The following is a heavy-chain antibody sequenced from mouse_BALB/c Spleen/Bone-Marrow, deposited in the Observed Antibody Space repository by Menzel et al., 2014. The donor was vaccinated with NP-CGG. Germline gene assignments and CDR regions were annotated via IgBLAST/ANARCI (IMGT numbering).Heavy chain of an antibody. Sequence: EVMLVESGGGLVQPGGSLKLSCAASGFTFSSYTMSWVRQTPEKRLEWVAYINNGGGSTYYPDTVKGRFTISRDNAKNTLYLQMSSLKSEDTAMYYCARRAGAYWGQGTLVTVSA. CDR3: ARRAGAY. CDR2: INNGGGST. CDR1: GFTFSSYT. J-gene: IGHJ3*01. V-gene: IGHV5-12-2*01. D-gene: IGHD3-3*01.